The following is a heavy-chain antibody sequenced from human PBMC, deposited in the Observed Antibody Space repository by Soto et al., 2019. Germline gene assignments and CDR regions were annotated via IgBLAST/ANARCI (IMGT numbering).Heavy chain of an antibody. Sequence: QLQLQESGSGLVKPSQTLSLTCAVSGGSISSGGYSWSWIRQPPGKGLEWIGYIYHSGSTYYNPSLKSRVTLSVDRSKNQFSLKLSSVTAADTAVYYCARGDDSSGYPFDYWGQGTLVTVSS. V-gene: IGHV4-30-2*01. CDR3: ARGDDSSGYPFDY. CDR1: GGSISSGGYS. CDR2: IYHSGST. J-gene: IGHJ4*02. D-gene: IGHD3-22*01.